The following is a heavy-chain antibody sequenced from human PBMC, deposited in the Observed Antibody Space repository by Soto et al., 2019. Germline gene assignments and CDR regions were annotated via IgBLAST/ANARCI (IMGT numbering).Heavy chain of an antibody. D-gene: IGHD6-19*01. V-gene: IGHV3-9*01. CDR1: GFTFDDYA. Sequence: EVQLVESGGGLVQPGRSLRLSCAASGFTFDDYAMHWVRQAPGKGLEWVSGISWNSGSIGYADSVKGRFTISRDNAKNSLYLQMNSLRAEDTALYYCAKDRGEDISGWPLDYWGQGTLVTVSS. CDR2: ISWNSGSI. CDR3: AKDRGEDISGWPLDY. J-gene: IGHJ4*02.